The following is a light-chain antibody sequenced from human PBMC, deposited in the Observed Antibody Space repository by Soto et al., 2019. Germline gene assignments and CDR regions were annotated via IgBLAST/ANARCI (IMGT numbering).Light chain of an antibody. CDR2: GAS. CDR3: QQYGNSPQT. J-gene: IGKJ1*01. Sequence: EIVMTPSPATLSVSQGEGATLSCRASQSVSSKLAWYQQKPGQAPRLLIYGASSRATGIPNRFSGSGSGTDFTLTISRLEPEDFAVYYCQQYGNSPQTFGQGTKGDI. V-gene: IGKV3-20*01. CDR1: QSVSSK.